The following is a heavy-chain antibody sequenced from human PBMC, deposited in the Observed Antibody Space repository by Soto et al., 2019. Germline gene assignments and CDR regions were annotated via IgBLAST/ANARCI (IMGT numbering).Heavy chain of an antibody. V-gene: IGHV5-10-1*01. CDR2: IDPSDSYT. J-gene: IGHJ6*02. CDR1: GYSFTSYW. Sequence: GESLKISCKGSGYSFTSYWISWVRQMPGKGLEWMGRIDPSDSYTNYSPSFQGHVTISADKSISTAYLQWSSLRASDTAMYYCATSQYYYGSGSFPNYGMDVWGQGTTVTVSS. D-gene: IGHD3-10*01. CDR3: ATSQYYYGSGSFPNYGMDV.